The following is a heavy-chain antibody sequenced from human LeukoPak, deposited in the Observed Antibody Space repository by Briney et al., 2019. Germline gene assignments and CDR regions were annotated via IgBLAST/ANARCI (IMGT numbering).Heavy chain of an antibody. D-gene: IGHD3-9*01. CDR1: GGSISSYY. J-gene: IGHJ4*02. Sequence: SETLSLTCTVSGGSISSYYWSWIRQPPGKGLEWIGYIYYSGSTNYNPSLKSRVTISVDTSKNQFSLKLSSVTAADTAVYYCATHYDILTGPFDYWGQGTLVTVSS. CDR3: ATHYDILTGPFDY. CDR2: IYYSGST. V-gene: IGHV4-59*01.